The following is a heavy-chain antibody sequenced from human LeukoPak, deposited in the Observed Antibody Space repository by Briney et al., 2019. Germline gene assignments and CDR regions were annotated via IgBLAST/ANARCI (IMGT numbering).Heavy chain of an antibody. Sequence: GASVKVSCKASGYTFTSYGISWVRQAPGQGLEWMGWISAYNGNTNYAQKLQGRVTMTTDTSTSTAYMELRSLRSDDTAVYYCARDKRVLLWFRPVYNWFDPWGQGTLVTVSS. J-gene: IGHJ5*02. CDR2: ISAYNGNT. V-gene: IGHV1-18*01. CDR3: ARDKRVLLWFRPVYNWFDP. CDR1: GYTFTSYG. D-gene: IGHD3-10*01.